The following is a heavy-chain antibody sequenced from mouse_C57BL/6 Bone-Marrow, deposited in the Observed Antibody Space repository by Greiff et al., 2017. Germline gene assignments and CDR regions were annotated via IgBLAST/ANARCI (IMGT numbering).Heavy chain of an antibody. CDR2: ISYDGSN. Sequence: EVKLMESGPGLVKPSQSLSLTCSVTGYSITSGYYWNWIRQFPGNKLEWMGYISYDGSNNYNPSLKNRISITRDTSKNQFFLKLNSVTTEDTATYYCAISVYYAPFAYWGQGTLVTVSA. CDR1: GYSITSGYY. D-gene: IGHD1-1*01. V-gene: IGHV3-6*01. CDR3: AISVYYAPFAY. J-gene: IGHJ3*01.